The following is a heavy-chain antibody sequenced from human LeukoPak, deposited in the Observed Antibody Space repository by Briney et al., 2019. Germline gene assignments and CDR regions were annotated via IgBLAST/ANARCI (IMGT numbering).Heavy chain of an antibody. J-gene: IGHJ4*02. Sequence: GGSLRLSCAASGFTFSNYEINWVRQAPGKGLEWVSYISSSGSTIYYADSVKGRFTISRDNAEKSLYLQMNSLRAEDTAVYYCAREGDNWNDFDYWGQGTLVTVAS. V-gene: IGHV3-48*03. D-gene: IGHD1-1*01. CDR2: ISSSGSTI. CDR3: AREGDNWNDFDY. CDR1: GFTFSNYE.